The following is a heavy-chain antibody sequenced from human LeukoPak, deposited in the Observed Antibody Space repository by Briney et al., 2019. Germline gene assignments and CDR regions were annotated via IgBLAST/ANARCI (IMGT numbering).Heavy chain of an antibody. CDR1: GITFGFTFSSFA. Sequence: GGSLRLSCAASGITFGFTFSSFAMSWVRQAPGKGLEWVSGISGSGGRTFYADSVKGRLTISRDNSQNTLHLEMNSLRPEDTAVYYCAKGPPTIFGVVIDDWGQGTLVTVSS. D-gene: IGHD3-3*01. CDR2: ISGSGGRT. J-gene: IGHJ4*02. CDR3: AKGPPTIFGVVIDD. V-gene: IGHV3-23*01.